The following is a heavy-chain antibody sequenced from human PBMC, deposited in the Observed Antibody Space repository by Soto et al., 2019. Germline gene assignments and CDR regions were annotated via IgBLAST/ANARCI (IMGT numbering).Heavy chain of an antibody. CDR2: IYYSGST. CDR1: GGSISSGGYY. D-gene: IGHD3-3*01. CDR3: ARFHDFWSRYYSDWFDP. J-gene: IGHJ5*02. Sequence: SETLSLTCTVSGGSISSGGYYWSWIRQHPGKGLEWIGYIYYSGSTSYNPSLKSRVTISVDTSKNQFSLKLSSVTAADTAVYYCARFHDFWSRYYSDWFDPWGQGTLVTVSS. V-gene: IGHV4-31*03.